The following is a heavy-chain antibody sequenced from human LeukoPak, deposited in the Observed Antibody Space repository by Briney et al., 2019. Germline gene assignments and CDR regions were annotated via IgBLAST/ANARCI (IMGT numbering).Heavy chain of an antibody. CDR2: IWYDGSNK. Sequence: GGSLRLSCAASGFTFSSYGMHWVRQAPGKGLEWVAVIWYDGSNKYYANSVKGRFTISRDNSKNTLYLQMNSLRAEDTAVYYCARDIRAGRNYFDYWGQGTLVTVSS. J-gene: IGHJ4*02. V-gene: IGHV3-33*01. CDR3: ARDIRAGRNYFDY. CDR1: GFTFSSYG.